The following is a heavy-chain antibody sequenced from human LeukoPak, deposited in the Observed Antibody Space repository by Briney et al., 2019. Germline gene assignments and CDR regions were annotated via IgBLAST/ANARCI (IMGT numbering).Heavy chain of an antibody. V-gene: IGHV4-34*01. CDR2: INHSGST. J-gene: IGHJ1*01. D-gene: IGHD3-22*01. CDR3: AYSSGYQQQ. Sequence: SETLSLTCAVYGGSLSDYYWSWFRQPSGKGLEWIGEINHSGSTDYNPSLKSRVTISVDTSKNQLSLKLSSVTAADTAVYHCAYSSGYQQQWGQGTLVTVSS. CDR1: GGSLSDYY.